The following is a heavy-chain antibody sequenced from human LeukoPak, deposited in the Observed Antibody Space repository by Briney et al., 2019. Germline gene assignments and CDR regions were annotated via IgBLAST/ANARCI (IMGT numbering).Heavy chain of an antibody. CDR1: GGSISSGDYY. V-gene: IGHV4-30-4*01. J-gene: IGHJ4*02. Sequence: SQTLSLTCTVSGGSISSGDYYWSWIRQPPGRGLEWIGYIYYSGSTYYNPSLKSRVTISVDTSKNQFSLKLSSVTAADTAVYYCARKQRVTAIDYWGQGTLVTVSS. D-gene: IGHD2-21*02. CDR3: ARKQRVTAIDY. CDR2: IYYSGST.